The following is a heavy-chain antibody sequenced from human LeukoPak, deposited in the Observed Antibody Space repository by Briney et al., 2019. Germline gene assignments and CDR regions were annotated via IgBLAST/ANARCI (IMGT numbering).Heavy chain of an antibody. D-gene: IGHD5-18*01. CDR1: GGSISSSSYY. J-gene: IGHJ3*02. V-gene: IGHV4-39*07. CDR3: ARSTPDTAMRGDAFDI. CDR2: IYYSGST. Sequence: SETLSLTCTVSGGSISSSSYYWGWIRQPPGKGLEWIGSIYYSGSTNYNPSLKSRVTISVDTSKNQFSLKLSSVTAADTAVYYCARSTPDTAMRGDAFDIWGQGTMVTVSS.